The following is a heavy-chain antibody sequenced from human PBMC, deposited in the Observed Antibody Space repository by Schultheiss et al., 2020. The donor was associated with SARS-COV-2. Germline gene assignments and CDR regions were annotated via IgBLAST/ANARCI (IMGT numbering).Heavy chain of an antibody. CDR3: AKDRAYYYDSSGPRGMDV. CDR1: GFTFSSYA. Sequence: GESLKISCAASGFTFSSYAMSWVRQAPGKGLEWVSAISGSGSSTYYADSVKGRFTISRDNSKNTLYLQMNSLRAEDTAVYYCAKDRAYYYDSSGPRGMDVWGQGTTVTVSS. CDR2: ISGSGSST. V-gene: IGHV3-23*01. J-gene: IGHJ6*02. D-gene: IGHD3-22*01.